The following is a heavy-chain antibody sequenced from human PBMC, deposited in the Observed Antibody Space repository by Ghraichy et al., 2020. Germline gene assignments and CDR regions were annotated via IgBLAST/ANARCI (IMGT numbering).Heavy chain of an antibody. Sequence: SETLSLTCTVSGGSISSYYWSWIRQPPGKGLEWIGYIYYSGSTIYSPSLKSRVTISIDTSKNQFSLKVNSVTAADTAVYYCARVRIAASAYWYFDLWGRGSLVTVSS. CDR1: GGSISSYY. D-gene: IGHD6-13*01. CDR3: ARVRIAASAYWYFDL. J-gene: IGHJ2*01. V-gene: IGHV4-59*01. CDR2: IYYSGST.